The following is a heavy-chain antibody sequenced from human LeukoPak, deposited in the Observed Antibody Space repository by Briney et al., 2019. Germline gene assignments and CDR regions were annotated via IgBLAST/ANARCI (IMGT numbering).Heavy chain of an antibody. CDR3: ARARDFDY. CDR1: RFTFSSCS. V-gene: IGHV3-53*01. J-gene: IGHJ4*02. Sequence: TGGSLRLSCAASRFTFSSCSMNWVRQAPGKGLEWVSVLYPGGNAYYADSVKGRFTTSKDNSKNTFFLEMISLRVEDTAVYYCARARDFDYWGQGTLVTVSS. CDR2: LYPGGNA.